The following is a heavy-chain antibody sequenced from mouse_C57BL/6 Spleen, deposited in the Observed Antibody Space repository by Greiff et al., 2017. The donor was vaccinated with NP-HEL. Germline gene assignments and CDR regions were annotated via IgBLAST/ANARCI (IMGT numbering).Heavy chain of an antibody. Sequence: EVQGVESGGGLVKPGGSLKLSCAASGFTFSDSGMHWVRQAPEKGLEWVAYISSGSSTIYYADTVKGRFTISRDNAKNTLFLQMTSLRSEDTAMYYCVRIYEGSYFDYWGQGTTLTVSS. CDR2: ISSGSSTI. J-gene: IGHJ2*01. D-gene: IGHD2-3*01. V-gene: IGHV5-17*01. CDR3: VRIYEGSYFDY. CDR1: GFTFSDSG.